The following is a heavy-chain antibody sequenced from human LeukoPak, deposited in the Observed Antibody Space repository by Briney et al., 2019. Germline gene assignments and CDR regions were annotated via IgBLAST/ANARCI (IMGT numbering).Heavy chain of an antibody. CDR2: ISYDGSNK. Sequence: GRSLRLSCAASGFTFSSYAMHWVRQAPGKGLEWVAVISYDGSNKYYADSVKGRFTISRDNSKNTLYLQMNSLRAEDTAVYYCAREWSSSWYLGWFDPWGQGTLVTVSS. J-gene: IGHJ5*02. CDR1: GFTFSSYA. V-gene: IGHV3-30*04. CDR3: AREWSSSWYLGWFDP. D-gene: IGHD6-13*01.